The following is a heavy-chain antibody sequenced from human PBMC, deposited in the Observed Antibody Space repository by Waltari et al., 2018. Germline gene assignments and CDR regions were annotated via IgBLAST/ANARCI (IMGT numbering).Heavy chain of an antibody. J-gene: IGHJ4*02. V-gene: IGHV4-38-2*01. CDR2: IYHSGST. Sequence: QVQLQESGPGLVKPSETLSLTCAVSGYSISSGYYWGWIRQPPGKGLEWIGSIYHSGSTYYNPSLKSRVTISVDTSKNQFSLKLSSVTAADTAVYYCARHESYSSSWYCDYWGQGTLVTVSS. CDR3: ARHESYSSSWYCDY. CDR1: GYSISSGYY. D-gene: IGHD6-13*01.